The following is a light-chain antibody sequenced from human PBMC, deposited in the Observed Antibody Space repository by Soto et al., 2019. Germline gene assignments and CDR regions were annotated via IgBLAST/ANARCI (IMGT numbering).Light chain of an antibody. CDR3: QQYGSSPPWT. CDR1: QSVSSSY. V-gene: IGKV3-20*01. CDR2: GAS. Sequence: ESVLTQSPGTLSLSPGERATLSCRASQSVSSSYLAWYQQKPGQAPRLLIYGASSRATRIPDRFSGSGSGTDFTRTISRLDPEDVAVYYCQQYGSSPPWTFGQGNTVEIK. J-gene: IGKJ1*01.